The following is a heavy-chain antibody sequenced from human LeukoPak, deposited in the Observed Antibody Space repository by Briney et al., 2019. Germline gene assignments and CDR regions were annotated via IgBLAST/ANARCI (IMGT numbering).Heavy chain of an antibody. J-gene: IGHJ4*02. Sequence: SETLSLTCTVSGASISSYYWSWIRQPPGKGLEWIGYMYYSGSTNYNPSLKSRVTISIDTSKNQFSLNLTSVTAADTAVYYCASRPKGGATYFDYWGQGTLATVSS. V-gene: IGHV4-59*01. D-gene: IGHD1-26*01. CDR1: GASISSYY. CDR2: MYYSGST. CDR3: ASRPKGGATYFDY.